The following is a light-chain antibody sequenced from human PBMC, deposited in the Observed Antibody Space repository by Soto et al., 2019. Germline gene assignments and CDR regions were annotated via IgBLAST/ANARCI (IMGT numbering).Light chain of an antibody. CDR1: TSNIGRST. CDR3: ATWNDGVFV. CDR2: SNT. Sequence: QSVLTQPPSASGTPGQRVTISCSGSTSNIGRSTVSWYQQFPGAAPKLLIYSNTQRPLGVPVRFSGSESDTSASLAISGLQSEDEADYYCATWNDGVFVFGIGTKVTVL. V-gene: IGLV1-44*01. J-gene: IGLJ1*01.